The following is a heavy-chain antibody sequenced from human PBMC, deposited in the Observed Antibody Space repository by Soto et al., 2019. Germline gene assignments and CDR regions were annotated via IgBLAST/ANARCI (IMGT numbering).Heavy chain of an antibody. D-gene: IGHD6-19*01. Sequence: QRLEWIGWIVVGSGNTNYAQKFQERVTITRDMSTSTAYMELRSLRSEDTAVYYCAASRPGTWPVPAYRGQGTLVTVSP. J-gene: IGHJ4*02. CDR2: IVVGSGNT. CDR3: AASRPGTWPVPAY. V-gene: IGHV1-58*01.